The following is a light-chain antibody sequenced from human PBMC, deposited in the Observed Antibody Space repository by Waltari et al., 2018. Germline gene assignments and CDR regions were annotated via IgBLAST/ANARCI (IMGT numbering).Light chain of an antibody. Sequence: EIVLTQSPGTLSLSPGERATLSCRASQSVSRALVWYQQKPGQAPRLLIYDASRRATGIPDRLSGSGSGTDFSLTISRLEPEDSAVYYCQKYERLPATFGQGTKVEI. CDR2: DAS. J-gene: IGKJ1*01. CDR3: QKYERLPAT. V-gene: IGKV3-20*01. CDR1: QSVSRA.